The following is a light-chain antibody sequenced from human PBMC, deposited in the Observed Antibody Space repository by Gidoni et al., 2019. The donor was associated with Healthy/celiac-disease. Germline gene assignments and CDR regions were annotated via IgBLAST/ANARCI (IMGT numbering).Light chain of an antibody. CDR2: GAS. V-gene: IGKV3-15*01. CDR3: QSGFT. Sequence: EIVMTQSPATLSVSPGERATLSCRASQSVSSNLAWYQQKPGQAPRLLIYGASTRATGIPARFSGSGSGTEFTLTISSLQSEDFAVYYCQSGFTFGPXTKVDIK. J-gene: IGKJ3*01. CDR1: QSVSSN.